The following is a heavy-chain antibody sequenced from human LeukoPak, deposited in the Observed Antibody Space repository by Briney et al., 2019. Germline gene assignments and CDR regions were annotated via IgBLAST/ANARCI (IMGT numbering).Heavy chain of an antibody. Sequence: SETLSLTCAVYGGSFSGYFWSWIRQPPGKGLEWIGEINHSGSTNYNPSLKSQVTISVDTSKNQFSLKLSSVTAADTAVYYCARGWYRQQLTPTKSYYFDYWGQGTLVTVSS. CDR1: GGSFSGYF. CDR2: INHSGST. CDR3: ARGWYRQQLTPTKSYYFDY. V-gene: IGHV4-34*01. D-gene: IGHD6-13*01. J-gene: IGHJ4*02.